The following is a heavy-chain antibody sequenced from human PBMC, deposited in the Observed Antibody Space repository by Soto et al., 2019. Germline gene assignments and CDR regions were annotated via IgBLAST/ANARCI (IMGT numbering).Heavy chain of an antibody. CDR2: INHSGST. J-gene: IGHJ5*02. Sequence: SETLSLTCAVYGGSFSGYYWSWIRQPPGKGLEWIGEINHSGSTNYNPSLKSRVTISVDTSKNQFSLKLSSVTAADTAVYYCARAYIVGATLWFDPWGQGTLVTVSS. V-gene: IGHV4-34*01. CDR1: GGSFSGYY. D-gene: IGHD1-26*01. CDR3: ARAYIVGATLWFDP.